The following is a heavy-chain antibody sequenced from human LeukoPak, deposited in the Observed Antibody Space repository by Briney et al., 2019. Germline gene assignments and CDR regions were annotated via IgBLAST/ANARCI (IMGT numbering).Heavy chain of an antibody. CDR1: GFTFSSYS. D-gene: IGHD3-10*01. J-gene: IGHJ4*02. V-gene: IGHV3-48*04. CDR2: ISSSSSTI. Sequence: TGGSLRLSCAASGFTFSSYSMNWVRQAPGKGLEWVSYISSSSSTIYYADSVKGRFTISRDNAKNSLYLQMNSLRAEDTAVYYCARSREGVWFGENLPNDYWGQGTLVTVSS. CDR3: ARSREGVWFGENLPNDY.